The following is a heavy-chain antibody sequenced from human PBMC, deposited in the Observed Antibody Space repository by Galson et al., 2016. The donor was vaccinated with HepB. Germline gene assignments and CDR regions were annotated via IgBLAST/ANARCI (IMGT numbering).Heavy chain of an antibody. CDR3: TRDSNPFYYNFWSGYLLADY. V-gene: IGHV3-49*03. CDR2: IRSKTYGGTT. J-gene: IGHJ4*02. CDR1: GFTFGDYA. Sequence: SLRLSCAASGFTFGDYAMSWFRQAPGKGLEWVGFIRSKTYGGTTEYAASVKGRFTISRDDSKTIAYLQMNSLSTEDTAVYYSTRDSNPFYYNFWSGYLLADYWGQGTLVTVSS. D-gene: IGHD3-3*01.